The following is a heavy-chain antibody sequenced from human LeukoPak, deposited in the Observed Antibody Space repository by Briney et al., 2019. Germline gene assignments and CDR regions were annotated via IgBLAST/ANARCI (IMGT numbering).Heavy chain of an antibody. CDR1: GYTFTSYY. CDR2: INPSGGST. V-gene: IGHV1-46*01. J-gene: IGHJ4*02. Sequence: RASVKVSCKASGYTFTSYYMHWVRQAPGQGLEWMGIINPSGGSTSYAQKFQGRVTMTRNTSISTAYMELSSLRSEDTAVYYCARDYYGSGSPDYWGQGTLVTVSS. CDR3: ARDYYGSGSPDY. D-gene: IGHD3-10*01.